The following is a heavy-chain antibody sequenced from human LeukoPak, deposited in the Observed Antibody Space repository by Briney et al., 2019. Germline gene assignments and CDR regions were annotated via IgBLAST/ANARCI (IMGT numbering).Heavy chain of an antibody. D-gene: IGHD5-18*01. CDR1: GFTFSSYT. CDR2: ISSSGSTI. CDR3: ARESAIPGHRGYSYGSFDH. V-gene: IGHV3-48*04. J-gene: IGHJ4*02. Sequence: GGSLRLSCAASGFTFSSYTMNWVRQAPGKGLEWVSYISSSGSTIYYADSVKGRFTISRDNAKNSLYLQMNSLRAEDTAVYYCARESAIPGHRGYSYGSFDHWGQGTLVTVSS.